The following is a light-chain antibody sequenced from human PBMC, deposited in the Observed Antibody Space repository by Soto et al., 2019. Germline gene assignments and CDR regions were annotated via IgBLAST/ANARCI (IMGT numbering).Light chain of an antibody. V-gene: IGLV6-57*04. Sequence: NFMLTQPHSVSVSPGKTVTISCTRSSGSIASNSVQWYQQRPGSAPTTVIYEDNQRPSGVPDRFSGSTDGSSNSASLTISGLQTEDEADYYCQSYDTSTVVFGGGNKLTVL. CDR1: SGSIASNS. J-gene: IGLJ2*01. CDR2: EDN. CDR3: QSYDTSTVV.